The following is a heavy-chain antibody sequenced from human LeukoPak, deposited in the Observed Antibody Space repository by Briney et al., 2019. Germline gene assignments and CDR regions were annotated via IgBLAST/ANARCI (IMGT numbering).Heavy chain of an antibody. CDR3: ASLAAAGYYFDY. V-gene: IGHV4-30-4*01. J-gene: IGHJ4*02. Sequence: PSQTLSLTCTVSGGSISSGDYYWSRIRLPPGKGLEWIGYIYYSGSTYYNPSLKSRVTISVDTSKNQFSLKLSSVTAADTAVYYCASLAAAGYYFDYWGQGTQVTVSS. CDR2: IYYSGST. D-gene: IGHD6-13*01. CDR1: GGSISSGDYY.